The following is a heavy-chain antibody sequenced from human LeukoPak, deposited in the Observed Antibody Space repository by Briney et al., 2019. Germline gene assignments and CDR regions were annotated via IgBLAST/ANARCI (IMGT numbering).Heavy chain of an antibody. Sequence: GGSLRLSCAASGFTFSSYWMHWVRQAPGKGLVWVSRINSDGSSTSYADSVKGRFTISRDNAKNTLYLQMNSLRDEDTAVYYCAREVAVAAFDIWGQGTMVTVSS. J-gene: IGHJ3*02. V-gene: IGHV3-74*01. CDR3: AREVAVAAFDI. CDR2: INSDGSST. CDR1: GFTFSSYW. D-gene: IGHD6-19*01.